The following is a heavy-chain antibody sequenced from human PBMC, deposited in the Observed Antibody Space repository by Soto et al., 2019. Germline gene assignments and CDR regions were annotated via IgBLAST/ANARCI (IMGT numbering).Heavy chain of an antibody. V-gene: IGHV2-5*02. CDR1: GFSLSTSGVG. J-gene: IGHJ6*02. D-gene: IGHD2-15*01. Sequence: QITLKESGPTLVKPTQTLTLTCTFSGFSLSTSGVGVGWIRQPPGKALEWLALIYWDDDKGYSASLTSRLTITKDTSKNQVVLTMTNMDPVDTATYYCAHVLVVVANYGMDVWGQGTTVTVSS. CDR3: AHVLVVVANYGMDV. CDR2: IYWDDDK.